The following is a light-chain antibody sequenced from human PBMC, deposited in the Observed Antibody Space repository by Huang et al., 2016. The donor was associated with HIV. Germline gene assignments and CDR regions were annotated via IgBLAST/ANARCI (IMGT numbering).Light chain of an antibody. CDR3: QQSYSTPMYT. V-gene: IGKV1-39*01. J-gene: IGKJ2*01. CDR2: AAS. Sequence: DIQMTQSPSSLSASVGDRVTITCLASQSISTYLNWYQQKPVKAHKLLIYAASSLQRGVPTTFIGSVSGTDFTLTISSLQPEDFATYYCQQSYSTPMYTFGQGTKLEIK. CDR1: QSISTY.